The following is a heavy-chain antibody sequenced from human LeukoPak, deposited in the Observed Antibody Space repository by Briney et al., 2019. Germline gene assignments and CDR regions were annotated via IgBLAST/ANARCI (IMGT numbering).Heavy chain of an antibody. CDR1: GFTLSSYE. CDR2: IDYSGGST. D-gene: IGHD2-15*01. J-gene: IGHJ4*02. V-gene: IGHV3-23*01. CDR3: AKSPVSSCRGSFCYPFDY. Sequence: GGSLRLSCTASGFTLSSYEMSWIRQAPGKGLEWVSSIDYSGGSTHYADSVKGRFTISRDNSRNTLYLQMNTLRAEDTAVYFCAKSPVSSCRGSFCYPFDYWGQGNLVTVSS.